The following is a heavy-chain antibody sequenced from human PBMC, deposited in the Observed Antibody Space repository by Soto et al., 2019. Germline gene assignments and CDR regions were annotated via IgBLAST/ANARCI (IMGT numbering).Heavy chain of an antibody. CDR1: GFSFSYYG. D-gene: IGHD6-6*01. V-gene: IGHV3-30*18. CDR2: ITHDGYNR. CDR3: AKGGSFDI. J-gene: IGHJ4*02. Sequence: ESGGSVVQPGGSRRLSCAASGFSFSYYGLHWVRQAPGKGLEWLALITHDGYNRYYADSVKGRFTISRDNSKNTIFLQMNSLKSDDTAVYYCAKGGSFDIWGQGTPVTVSS.